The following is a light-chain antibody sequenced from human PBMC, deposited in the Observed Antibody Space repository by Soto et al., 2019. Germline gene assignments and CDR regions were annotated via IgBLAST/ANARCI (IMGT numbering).Light chain of an antibody. V-gene: IGKV3-20*01. CDR3: QQFDNSPPRYT. Sequence: EIVLTQSPGTLSLSPGERATLSCRASQSISSSYLAWYQQKPGQAPRLLIYGASSRATGIPDRFSGSGSGTDFTLTISRLEPEDFAVYYCQQFDNSPPRYTFGQGTKPEIK. CDR1: QSISSSY. CDR2: GAS. J-gene: IGKJ2*01.